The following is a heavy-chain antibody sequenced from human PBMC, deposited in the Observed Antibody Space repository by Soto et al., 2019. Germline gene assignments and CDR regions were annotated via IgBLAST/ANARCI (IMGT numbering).Heavy chain of an antibody. D-gene: IGHD1-1*01. J-gene: IGHJ4*02. Sequence: EVQLLESGGGLVQPGGSLRLSCAAAGFPFSSYTMIWARQAPGKRLEWVSGIGPIGAGPTYADSVKGRFTISRDNSKNTLFLQMNSLKVEDTAMYYCAKDPNWNDGYWGQGTLVTVSS. CDR2: IGPIGAGP. CDR1: GFPFSSYT. CDR3: AKDPNWNDGY. V-gene: IGHV3-23*01.